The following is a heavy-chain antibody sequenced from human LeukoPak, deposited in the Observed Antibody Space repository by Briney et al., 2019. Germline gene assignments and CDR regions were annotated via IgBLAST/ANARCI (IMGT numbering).Heavy chain of an antibody. CDR1: GGSFSGYY. CDR3: ARGRYYGSGSYNY. Sequence: SETLSLTCAVYGGSFSGYYWSWIRQPPGKGLEWIGEINHSGSTNYNPSLKSRVTISVDTSKNQFSLKLSSVTAADTAVYYCARGRYYGSGSYNYWGQGTPVTVSS. CDR2: INHSGST. J-gene: IGHJ4*02. D-gene: IGHD3-10*01. V-gene: IGHV4-34*01.